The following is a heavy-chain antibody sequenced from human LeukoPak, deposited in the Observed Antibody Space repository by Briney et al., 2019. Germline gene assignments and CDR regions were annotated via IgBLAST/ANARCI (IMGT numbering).Heavy chain of an antibody. CDR3: ARSGYSYGALQAIFDY. V-gene: IGHV3-48*03. D-gene: IGHD5-18*01. CDR1: GFILSDYA. CDR2: ISSSGSTI. J-gene: IGHJ4*02. Sequence: PGGSLRLSCAASGFILSDYAMHWVRQAPGKGLEWVSYISSSGSTIYYADSVKGRFTISRDNAKNSLYLQMNSLRAEDTAVYYCARSGYSYGALQAIFDYWGQGTLVTVSS.